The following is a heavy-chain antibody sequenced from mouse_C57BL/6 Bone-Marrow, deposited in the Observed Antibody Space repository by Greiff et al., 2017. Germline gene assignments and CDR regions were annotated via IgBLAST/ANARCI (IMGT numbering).Heavy chain of an antibody. V-gene: IGHV1-54*01. D-gene: IGHD1-1*01. CDR3: SRTGSSSWFAY. CDR2: INPGSGGT. Sequence: QVQLQQSGAELVRPGTSVKVSCKASGYAFTNYLIEWVKQRPGQGLEWIGVINPGSGGTNYNEKFKGKATLTADKYSSTAYMQLSSLTSEDSAVYFCSRTGSSSWFAYWGQGTLVTVSA. CDR1: GYAFTNYL. J-gene: IGHJ3*01.